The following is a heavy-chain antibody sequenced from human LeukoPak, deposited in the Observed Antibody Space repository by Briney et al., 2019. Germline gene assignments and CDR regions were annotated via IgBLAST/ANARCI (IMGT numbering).Heavy chain of an antibody. CDR1: GFTFSSYG. V-gene: IGHV3-30*18. CDR2: ISYDGSNK. J-gene: IGHJ5*02. Sequence: GGSLRLSCAASGFTFSSYGMHWVRQAPGKGLEWVAVISYDGSNKYYADSVKGRLTISRDNSKDTLYLQMNSLRAEDTAVYYCAKSEVSGITMVRGVYHWGQGTLVTVSS. CDR3: AKSEVSGITMVRGVYH. D-gene: IGHD3-10*01.